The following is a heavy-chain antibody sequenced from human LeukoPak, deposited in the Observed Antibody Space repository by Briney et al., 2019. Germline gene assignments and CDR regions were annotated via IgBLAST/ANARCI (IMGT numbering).Heavy chain of an antibody. J-gene: IGHJ1*01. CDR2: ISQSART. CDR3: AGVRLGSSGFSEYFEH. V-gene: IGHV4-4*02. D-gene: IGHD3-22*01. CDR1: GGSIGNNW. Sequence: SGTLSLTCAVTGGSIGNNWWTWVRQPPGKGLEWIGEISQSARTNYNPSLKSRVTMSIDKSRNQFSLRMTSVTAADTAVYYCAGVRLGSSGFSEYFEHWGQGTLVTVSS.